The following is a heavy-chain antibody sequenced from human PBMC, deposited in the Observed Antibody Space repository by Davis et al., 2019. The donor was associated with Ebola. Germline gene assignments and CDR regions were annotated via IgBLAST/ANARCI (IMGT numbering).Heavy chain of an antibody. CDR2: INPYSGGT. J-gene: IGHJ4*02. CDR3: ASTLRGIDY. V-gene: IGHV1-2*06. CDR1: GYTFAAHY. D-gene: IGHD6-13*01. Sequence: ASVKVSCKASGYTFAAHYIHWVRQAPGQGLEWMGRINPYSGGTNYTQKFQGRVTMTRDTSISTAYMELSRLRSDDTAVFYCASTLRGIDYWGQGTLVTVSS.